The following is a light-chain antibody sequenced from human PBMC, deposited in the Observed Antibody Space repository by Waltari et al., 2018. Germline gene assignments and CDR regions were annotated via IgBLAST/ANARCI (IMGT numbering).Light chain of an antibody. CDR2: AAS. J-gene: IGKJ4*01. CDR3: QQLNSYPIT. V-gene: IGKV1-9*01. CDR1: KGISSY. Sequence: IQLTQSPSSLFASVWDRVTITCWASKGISSYLAWYQQKPGKAPKLLIYAASTLQSGGTSRFSGSGSGTDFTLTISSMQPEDFATYYCQQLNSYPITFGGGTKVAIK.